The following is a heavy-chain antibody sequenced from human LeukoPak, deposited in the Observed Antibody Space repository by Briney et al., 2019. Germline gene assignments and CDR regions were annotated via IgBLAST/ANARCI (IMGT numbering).Heavy chain of an antibody. CDR3: AKGVITFGGVIAPGVYYFDY. V-gene: IGHV3-23*01. J-gene: IGHJ4*02. CDR2: ISGSGGST. Sequence: GGSLRLSCAASRFTFSSYAMSWVRQAPGKGLEWVSAISGSGGSTYYADSVKGRFTISRDNSKNTLYLQMNSLRAEDTAVYYCAKGVITFGGVIAPGVYYFDYWGQGTLVTVSS. CDR1: RFTFSSYA. D-gene: IGHD3-16*02.